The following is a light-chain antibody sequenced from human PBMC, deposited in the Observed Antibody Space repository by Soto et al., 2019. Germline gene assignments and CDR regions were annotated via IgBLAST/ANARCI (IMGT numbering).Light chain of an antibody. CDR1: QSVSSSY. J-gene: IGKJ1*01. V-gene: IGKV3-20*01. CDR3: QQYGSSSWT. Sequence: EIVLTKSPGTLSLSPGERATLSCRASQSVSSSYLAWYQQKPGQAPRLLIYGASSRDTGIPDRFSGSWSETDFTLTISRLEPEDFAVYYCQQYGSSSWTFCQGTKVEIK. CDR2: GAS.